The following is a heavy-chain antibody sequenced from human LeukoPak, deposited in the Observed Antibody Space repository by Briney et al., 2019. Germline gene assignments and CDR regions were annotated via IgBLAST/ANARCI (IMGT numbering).Heavy chain of an antibody. CDR3: AKDDYYDSSGYYFYFDY. CDR1: GFTFSSYA. D-gene: IGHD3-22*01. V-gene: IGHV3-23*01. CDR2: ISGSGGRI. J-gene: IGHJ4*02. Sequence: GGSLRLSCAASGFTFSSYAMSWVRQAPGKGLEWVSAISGSGGRIYYADSVKGRFTISRDFAKNTLYLQMNSLRAEDTAVYYCAKDDYYDSSGYYFYFDYWGQGTLVTVSS.